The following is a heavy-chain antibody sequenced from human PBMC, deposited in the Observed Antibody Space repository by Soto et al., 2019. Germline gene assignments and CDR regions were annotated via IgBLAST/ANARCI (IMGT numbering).Heavy chain of an antibody. J-gene: IGHJ6*03. D-gene: IGHD3-3*01. CDR3: AKRGGPSYSSYMDV. Sequence: EVQLLESGGGLVQPGGSLRLSCAASGFTFSNYAMTWVRQAPGKGLEWVSVIRGSGDVTYYADSVQGRFAISRDNSKNTLYLQMTSLRDEATAIYYCAKRGGPSYSSYMDVWGKGTTVTVSS. V-gene: IGHV3-23*01. CDR1: GFTFSNYA. CDR2: IRGSGDVT.